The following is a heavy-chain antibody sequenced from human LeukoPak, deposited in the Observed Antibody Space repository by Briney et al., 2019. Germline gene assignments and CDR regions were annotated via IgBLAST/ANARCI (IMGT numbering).Heavy chain of an antibody. CDR1: GGSISSYY. CDR2: IYTSGST. V-gene: IGHV4-4*07. J-gene: IGHJ5*02. CDR3: AREYSSSSVGWFDP. Sequence: SETLSLTCTVSGGSISSYYWSWIRQPAGKGLEWIGRIYTSGSTNYNPSLKSRVTMSVDTSKNQFSLKLSSVTAADTAVYYCAREYSSSSVGWFDPWGQGTLVTVSS. D-gene: IGHD6-6*01.